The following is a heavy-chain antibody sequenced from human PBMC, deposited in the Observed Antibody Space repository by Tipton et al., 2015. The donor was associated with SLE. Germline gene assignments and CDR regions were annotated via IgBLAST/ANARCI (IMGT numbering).Heavy chain of an antibody. D-gene: IGHD6-13*01. J-gene: IGHJ4*02. CDR3: ARDGAAGDHIDS. CDR1: GFTFSSYA. Sequence: SLRLSCAASGFTFSSYAMSWVRQAPGKGLEWVSAISGSGGSTYYADSVKGRFTISRDNSNNTLYLQMNSLRAEDTALYYCARDGAAGDHIDSWGQETLVTVSS. CDR2: ISGSGGST. V-gene: IGHV3-23*01.